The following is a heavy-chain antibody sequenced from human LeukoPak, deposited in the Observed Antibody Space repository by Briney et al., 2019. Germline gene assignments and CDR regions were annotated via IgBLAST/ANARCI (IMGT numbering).Heavy chain of an antibody. CDR1: GFTFSSYA. Sequence: GGSLRLSCAASGFTFSSYAMSWVRQAPGKGLEWVSAISGSGGSTYYADSVKGRFTISRDNSKNSLYLQMNSLRDEDTAVYYCARYCSGGSCYSGGFDYWGQGTLVTVSS. D-gene: IGHD2-15*01. CDR3: ARYCSGGSCYSGGFDY. V-gene: IGHV3-23*01. CDR2: ISGSGGST. J-gene: IGHJ4*02.